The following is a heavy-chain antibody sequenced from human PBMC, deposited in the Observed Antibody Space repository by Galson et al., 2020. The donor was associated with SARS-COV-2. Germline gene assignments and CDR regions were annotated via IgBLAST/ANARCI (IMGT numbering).Heavy chain of an antibody. Sequence: GGSLRLSCAASGFTFDDYGMSWVRQAPGKGLEWVSGINWNGGSTGYADSVKGLFTISRDNAKNSLYLQMNSLRAEDTALYHCVVSGLAAAAAYFDYWGQGTLVTVSS. CDR3: VVSGLAAAAAYFDY. CDR2: INWNGGST. V-gene: IGHV3-20*01. J-gene: IGHJ4*02. CDR1: GFTFDDYG. D-gene: IGHD6-13*01.